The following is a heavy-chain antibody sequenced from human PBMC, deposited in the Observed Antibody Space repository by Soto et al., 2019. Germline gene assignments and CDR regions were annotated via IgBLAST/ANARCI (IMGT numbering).Heavy chain of an antibody. V-gene: IGHV3-15*07. CDR3: ADRMWFDP. CDR2: IKSQVDGGTT. J-gene: IGHJ5*02. CDR1: GFIFSNAW. Sequence: EVQLVESGGGLVKPGGSLRLSCAGSGFIFSNAWMNWVRQAPGKGLEWVGRIKSQVDGGTTDYAAPVKGRFTISRDDSINMVYLQMNSLKTGDTAVYYCADRMWFDPWGQGTLVTVSS.